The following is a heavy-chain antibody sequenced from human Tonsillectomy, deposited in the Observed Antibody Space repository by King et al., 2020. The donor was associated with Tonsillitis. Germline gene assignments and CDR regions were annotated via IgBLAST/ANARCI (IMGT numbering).Heavy chain of an antibody. Sequence: QLQESGPGLVKPSETLSLTCTVSGGSISSSSYYWGWIRQPPGKGLEWIGSIYYSGSTYYNPSLKSRVTISVDTSKNQFSLKLSSVTAADTAVYYCARAFWGGYYTSVDQVRNRFDPWGQGTLVTVSS. D-gene: IGHD3-3*01. CDR3: ARAFWGGYYTSVDQVRNRFDP. CDR2: IYYSGST. J-gene: IGHJ5*02. V-gene: IGHV4-39*01. CDR1: GGSISSSSYY.